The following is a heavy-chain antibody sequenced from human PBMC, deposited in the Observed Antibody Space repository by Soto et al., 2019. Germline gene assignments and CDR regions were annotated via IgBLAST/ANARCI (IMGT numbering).Heavy chain of an antibody. V-gene: IGHV4-31*03. CDR1: GGSISSGGYY. CDR3: ARDRRVVFDY. CDR2: IYYSGST. Sequence: TLSLTCTVSGGSISSGGYYWSWIRQHPGKGLEWIGYIYYSGSTYYNPSLKSRVTISVDTSKNQFSLKLSSVTAADTAVYYCARDRRVVFDYWGQGTLVTVSS. J-gene: IGHJ4*02.